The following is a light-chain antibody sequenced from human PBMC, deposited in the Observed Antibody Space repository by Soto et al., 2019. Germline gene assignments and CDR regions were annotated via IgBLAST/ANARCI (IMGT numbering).Light chain of an antibody. CDR3: PQSYSTLMYT. J-gene: IGKJ2*01. V-gene: IGKV1-39*01. CDR2: AAS. CDR1: QYISTY. Sequence: DIQVTQSPSSLSASVGDRVIITCRASQYISTYLNWYQQKPGKAPKLLIYAASSLQSGVPSRFSGTGSGTDFTLTISNLQPEDFATYYCPQSYSTLMYTFGQGTKLEIK.